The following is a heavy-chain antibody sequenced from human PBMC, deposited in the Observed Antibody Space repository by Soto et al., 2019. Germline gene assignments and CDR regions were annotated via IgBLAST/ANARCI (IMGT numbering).Heavy chain of an antibody. CDR1: GYTFTGYY. CDR3: VTSYGSGYRAFDF. D-gene: IGHD3-10*01. CDR2: INPNSGGT. J-gene: IGHJ4*02. V-gene: IGHV1-2*04. Sequence: ASVKVSCKASGYTFTGYYMHWVRQAPGQGLEWMGWINPNSGGTNYAQKFQGWVTMTRDTSISTAYMELSRLRVEDTAMYYCVTSYGSGYRAFDFWGQGALVTVSS.